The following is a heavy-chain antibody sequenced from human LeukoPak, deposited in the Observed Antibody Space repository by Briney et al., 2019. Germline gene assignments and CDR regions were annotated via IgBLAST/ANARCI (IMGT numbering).Heavy chain of an antibody. CDR3: ARLTGSSGWYPNYGMDV. D-gene: IGHD6-19*01. Sequence: PSETLSLTCTVSGGSISSYYWSWIRQPPGKGLEWIGYIYYSGSTNYNPSLKSRVTISVDTSKNQFSLKLSSVTAADTAVHYCARLTGSSGWYPNYGMDVWGQGTTVTVSS. CDR1: GGSISSYY. J-gene: IGHJ6*02. V-gene: IGHV4-59*01. CDR2: IYYSGST.